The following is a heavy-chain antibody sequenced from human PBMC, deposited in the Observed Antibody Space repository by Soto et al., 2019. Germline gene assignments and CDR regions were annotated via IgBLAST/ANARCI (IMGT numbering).Heavy chain of an antibody. V-gene: IGHV3-30-3*01. D-gene: IGHD2-2*02. CDR2: IQHDASNI. CDR1: GFAFSAFS. J-gene: IGHJ3*02. Sequence: QVQLVESGGGVVQPGGSVRLSCAASGFAFSAFSMHWVRQAPGKGLEWVAVIQHDASNIYYANSVKGRFTISRDNSKNTLYLQMNDLTAEDTALYYCVRVGRSSTSCNTGCAFDIWGQGTMVTVSS. CDR3: VRVGRSSTSCNTGCAFDI.